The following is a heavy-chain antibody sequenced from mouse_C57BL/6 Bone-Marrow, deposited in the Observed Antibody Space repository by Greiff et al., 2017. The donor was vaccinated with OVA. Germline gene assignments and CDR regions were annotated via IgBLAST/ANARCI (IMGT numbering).Heavy chain of an antibody. CDR1: GYTFTNYW. J-gene: IGHJ3*01. V-gene: IGHV1-63*01. Sequence: VQLQQSGAELVRPGTSVKMSCKASGYTFTNYWIGWAKQRPGHGLEWIGDIYPGGGYTNYNEKFKGKATLTADKSSSTAYMQFSSLTSEDSAIYYCAREDLLLRTFFAYWGQGTLVTVSA. CDR2: IYPGGGYT. D-gene: IGHD1-1*01. CDR3: AREDLLLRTFFAY.